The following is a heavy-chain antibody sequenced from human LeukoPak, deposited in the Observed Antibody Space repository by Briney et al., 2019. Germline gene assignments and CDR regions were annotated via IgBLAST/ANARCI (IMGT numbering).Heavy chain of an antibody. CDR2: ISSSSSTI. J-gene: IGHJ5*02. D-gene: IGHD2-21*02. CDR1: GFTFSDYY. V-gene: IGHV3-11*04. Sequence: GGSLRLSCAASGFTFSDYYMSWIRQAPGKGLEWVSYISSSSSTIYYADSVKGRFTISRDNAKNSLYLQMNSLRAEDTAVYYCARTTYCGGDCYSGWFDPWGQGTLVTVSS. CDR3: ARTTYCGGDCYSGWFDP.